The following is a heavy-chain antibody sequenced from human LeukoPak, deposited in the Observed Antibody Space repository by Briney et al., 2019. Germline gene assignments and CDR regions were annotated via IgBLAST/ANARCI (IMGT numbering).Heavy chain of an antibody. Sequence: ASMKVSCKVSGYTLTELSMHWVRQAPGKGLEWMGGFDPEDGETIYAQKFQGRVTITADESTSTAYMELSSLRSEDTAVYYCARGDQLLSIYYYMDVWGKGTTVTVSS. D-gene: IGHD2-2*01. CDR2: FDPEDGET. V-gene: IGHV1-24*01. J-gene: IGHJ6*03. CDR1: GYTLTELS. CDR3: ARGDQLLSIYYYMDV.